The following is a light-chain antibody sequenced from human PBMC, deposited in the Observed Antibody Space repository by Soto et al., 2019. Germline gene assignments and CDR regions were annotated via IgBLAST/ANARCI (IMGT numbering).Light chain of an antibody. Sequence: DIQMTQSPSTLSASVGDRVTITCRASQSISSWLAWYQQKPGKAPKLLIYDASSSESGVPSRFSGSGSGTELTLPICSLQPDDFATYHCQHPRYTFGPGTKVDIK. CDR1: QSISSW. J-gene: IGKJ3*01. CDR3: QHPRYT. V-gene: IGKV1-5*01. CDR2: DAS.